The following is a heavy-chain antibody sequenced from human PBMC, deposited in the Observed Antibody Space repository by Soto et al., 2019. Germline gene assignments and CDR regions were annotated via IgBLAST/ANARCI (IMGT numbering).Heavy chain of an antibody. Sequence: QVQLQESGPGMVKESGTLSLTCSVSGCSISSSYWWSWVRQPPGEGLVWIEEIYHTGSTNYNLYLESRVTFPVEKSKNQFTLKLTSVTAADTDVYFCARIRIVGPEHFQYWGQGSMVTASP. D-gene: IGHD1-26*01. V-gene: IGHV4-4*02. CDR2: IYHTGST. CDR3: ARIRIVGPEHFQY. J-gene: IGHJ1*01. CDR1: GCSISSSYW.